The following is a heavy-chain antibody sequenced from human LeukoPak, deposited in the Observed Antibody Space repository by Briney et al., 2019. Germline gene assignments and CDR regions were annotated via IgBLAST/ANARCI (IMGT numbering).Heavy chain of an antibody. CDR1: GGSISSSSYY. V-gene: IGHV4-39*01. D-gene: IGHD3-22*01. J-gene: IGHJ1*01. Sequence: SETLSLTCTISGGSISSSSYYWDWIRQYPGKGLEWLGTIYYSGSTYYNASLKSRLFISVDTSNNQFSLRLSFVTAADTAVYYCARRRYYDATGYLDWGPGTLITVSS. CDR3: ARRRYYDATGYLD. CDR2: IYYSGST.